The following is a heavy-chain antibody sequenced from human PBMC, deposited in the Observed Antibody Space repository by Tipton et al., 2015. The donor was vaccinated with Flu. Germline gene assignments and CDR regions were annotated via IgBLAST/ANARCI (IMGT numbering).Heavy chain of an antibody. V-gene: IGHV3-33*01. Sequence: SLRLSCAASGFTFSSYGMHWVRQAPGKGLEWVAVIWYDGSNKYYADSMKGRFTISRDNSKNTLYLQMNSLRAEDTAVYYCASCIAVAGTRSYYYYYGMDVWGQGTTVTVSS. CDR1: GFTFSSYG. J-gene: IGHJ6*02. CDR3: ASCIAVAGTRSYYYYYGMDV. D-gene: IGHD6-19*01. CDR2: IWYDGSNK.